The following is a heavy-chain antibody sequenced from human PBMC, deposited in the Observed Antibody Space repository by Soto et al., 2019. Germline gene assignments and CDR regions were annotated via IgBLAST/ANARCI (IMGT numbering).Heavy chain of an antibody. V-gene: IGHV3-48*02. CDR3: ARGADYDSSGIRLNWFDP. CDR2: ISSSSSTI. CDR1: GFTFSSYS. J-gene: IGHJ5*02. D-gene: IGHD3-22*01. Sequence: EVQLVESGGGLVQPGGSLRLSCAASGFTFSSYSMNWVRQAPGKGLEWVSYISSSSSTIYYADSVKGRFTISRDNAKNSLYLPMNSLRDEYTAVYYGARGADYDSSGIRLNWFDPWGQGTLVTVSS.